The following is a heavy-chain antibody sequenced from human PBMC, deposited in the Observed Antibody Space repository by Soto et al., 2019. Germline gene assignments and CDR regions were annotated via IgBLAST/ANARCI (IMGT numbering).Heavy chain of an antibody. Sequence: GGSLTLSCAASGFTFSSYGMHWGRQAPAKGLEWVAVISYDGSNKYYADSVKGRFAISRDDSKNTLYLQMNSLRAEDTAVYYCAKDEINYYDSSGYPNWYFDLWGRGTLVTVSS. D-gene: IGHD3-22*01. CDR1: GFTFSSYG. CDR2: ISYDGSNK. J-gene: IGHJ2*01. CDR3: AKDEINYYDSSGYPNWYFDL. V-gene: IGHV3-30*18.